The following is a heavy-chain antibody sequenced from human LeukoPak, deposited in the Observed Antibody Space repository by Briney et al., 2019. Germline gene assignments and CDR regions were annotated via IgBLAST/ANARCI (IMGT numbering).Heavy chain of an antibody. CDR2: IYYSGST. V-gene: IGHV4-39*01. CDR1: GGSISSSSYY. J-gene: IGHJ4*02. D-gene: IGHD3-10*01. CDR3: ASYPITMVRGVIITGWDFDY. Sequence: SETLSLTCTVSGGSISSSSYYWGWIRQPPGKGLEWIGSIYYSGSTYYNPSLKSRVTISVDTSKNQFSLKLSSVTAADTAVYYCASYPITMVRGVIITGWDFDYWGQGTLVTVSS.